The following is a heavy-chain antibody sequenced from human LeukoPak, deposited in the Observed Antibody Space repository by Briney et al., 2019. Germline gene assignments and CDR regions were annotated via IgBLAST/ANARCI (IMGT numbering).Heavy chain of an antibody. V-gene: IGHV4-4*07. CDR1: GGSISSYY. D-gene: IGHD1-1*01. CDR3: ARDVLEPRFYYYYMDV. J-gene: IGHJ6*03. Sequence: SETLSLTCTVSGGSISSYYWSWIRQPAGKGLEWIGRIYTSGSTNYNPSLKSRVTMSVDTSKNQFSLKLSSVTAADTAVYYCARDVLEPRFYYYYMDVWGKGTTVTVSS. CDR2: IYTSGST.